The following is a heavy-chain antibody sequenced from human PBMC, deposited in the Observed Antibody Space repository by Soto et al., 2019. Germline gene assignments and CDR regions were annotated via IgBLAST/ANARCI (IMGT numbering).Heavy chain of an antibody. CDR3: VSFGNTVTTLSYHYSGMAV. CDR1: GGTFSSYA. V-gene: IGHV1-69*13. J-gene: IGHJ6*02. D-gene: IGHD4-17*01. CDR2: ISRSLGAA. Sequence: SVKVSCEASGGTFSSYAISWVRHAPGQGLEWMGGISRSLGAADDAQEFQGRVTITADESTSPAYMDLSTLRSEDPAVYYCVSFGNTVTTLSYHYSGMAVWGQGTTVTVSS.